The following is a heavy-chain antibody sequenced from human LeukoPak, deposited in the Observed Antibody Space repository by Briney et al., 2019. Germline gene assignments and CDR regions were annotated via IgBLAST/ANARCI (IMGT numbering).Heavy chain of an antibody. CDR1: GFTFSSYA. Sequence: TGGSLRLSCAASGFTFSSYAMSWVRQAPGKGLEWVSAISGSGGSTYYADSVKGRFTIFRDNSKNTLYLQMNSLRAEDTAVYYCAKGYCSSTSCYADRYAFDIWGQGTMVTVSS. D-gene: IGHD2-2*01. CDR2: ISGSGGST. CDR3: AKGYCSSTSCYADRYAFDI. J-gene: IGHJ3*02. V-gene: IGHV3-23*01.